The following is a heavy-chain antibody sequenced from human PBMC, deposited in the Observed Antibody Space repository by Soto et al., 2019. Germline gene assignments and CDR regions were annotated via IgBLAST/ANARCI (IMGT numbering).Heavy chain of an antibody. D-gene: IGHD2-15*01. J-gene: IGHJ6*02. Sequence: QVQLVESGGGVVQPGRSLRLSCAASGFTFRSYAMHWVRHAPGKGLECVAVISYDGSNQFYRDYVKGRFTISRDNSKNTLYLQINSLRYEHTAVYHCARGDREDIAVVVGVRPGEYGVDVWGQGTTVTVSS. CDR3: ARGDREDIAVVVGVRPGEYGVDV. V-gene: IGHV3-30-3*01. CDR2: ISYDGSNQ. CDR1: GFTFRSYA.